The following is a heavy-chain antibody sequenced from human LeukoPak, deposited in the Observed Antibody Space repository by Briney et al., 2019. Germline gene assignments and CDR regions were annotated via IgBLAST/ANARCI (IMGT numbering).Heavy chain of an antibody. Sequence: SETLSLTCTVSGGSISSYYWSWIRQPAGKGLEWIGRIYTSGSTNYNPSLKSRVTMSVDTSKNQFSLKLSFVTAADTAVYYCARFPLAGGAVVKIDPWGQGTLVTVSS. CDR2: IYTSGST. J-gene: IGHJ5*02. CDR3: ARFPLAGGAVVKIDP. CDR1: GGSISSYY. V-gene: IGHV4-4*07. D-gene: IGHD3-22*01.